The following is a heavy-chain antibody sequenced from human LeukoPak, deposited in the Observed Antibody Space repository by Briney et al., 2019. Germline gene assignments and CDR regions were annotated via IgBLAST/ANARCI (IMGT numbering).Heavy chain of an antibody. D-gene: IGHD3-10*01. V-gene: IGHV4-59*01. CDR3: AREMHYGSANVFITLDY. CDR1: GGSISSYY. CDR2: IYYSGST. Sequence: PSETLSLTCTVSGGSISSYYWSWIRQPPGKGLEWIGYIYYSGSTNYNPSLKSRVTISVDTSKNQFSLKLSSVTAADTAVYYCAREMHYGSANVFITLDYWGQGTLVTVSS. J-gene: IGHJ4*02.